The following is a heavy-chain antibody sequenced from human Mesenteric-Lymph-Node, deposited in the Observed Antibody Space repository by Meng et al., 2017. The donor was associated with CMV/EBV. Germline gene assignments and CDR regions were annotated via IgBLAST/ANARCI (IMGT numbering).Heavy chain of an antibody. V-gene: IGHV3-43*01. Sequence: GGPLRLSCAASGFTSVAYTMHWVRQAPGKGLEWVSLISWDGGSTYYADSVKGRFTISRDNSKNSLYLQMNSLRTEDTALYSCAKEPHSGYEYYFDYWGQGTLVTVSS. J-gene: IGHJ4*02. CDR3: AKEPHSGYEYYFDY. CDR1: GFTSVAYT. D-gene: IGHD5-12*01. CDR2: ISWDGGST.